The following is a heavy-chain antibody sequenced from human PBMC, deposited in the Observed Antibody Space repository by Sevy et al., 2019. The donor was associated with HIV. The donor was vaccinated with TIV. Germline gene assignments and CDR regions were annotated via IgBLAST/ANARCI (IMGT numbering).Heavy chain of an antibody. D-gene: IGHD3-9*01. CDR1: GASISTYY. CDR2: IYATGST. Sequence: SETLSLTCTVSGASISTYYWTWIRQPAGKGLEYLGRIYATGSTNHNPSLKSRVTMSIDTSKNQFSLKLRSVTAADTAIYCCARARAEDSGPTILRPLDDWGQGTLVTVSS. CDR3: ARARAEDSGPTILRPLDD. V-gene: IGHV4-4*07. J-gene: IGHJ4*02.